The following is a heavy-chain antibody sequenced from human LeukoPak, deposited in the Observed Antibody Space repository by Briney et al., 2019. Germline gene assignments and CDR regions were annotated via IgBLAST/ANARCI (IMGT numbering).Heavy chain of an antibody. CDR1: GFTLRSYS. J-gene: IGHJ6*04. D-gene: IGHD3-10*02. CDR2: ISSRGSTI. Sequence: PGGSLRLSCAASGFTLRSYSMNGVREARGKGREGGSYISSRGSTIYYADRVKGRFTISRDYPKNALYLQINSVRSGDTSVYYCAELGITMIGGVWGKGNTVTMSS. V-gene: IGHV3-48*04. CDR3: AELGITMIGGV.